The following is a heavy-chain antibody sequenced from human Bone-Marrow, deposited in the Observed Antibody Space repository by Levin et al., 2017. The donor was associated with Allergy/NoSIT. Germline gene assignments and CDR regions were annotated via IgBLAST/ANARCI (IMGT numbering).Heavy chain of an antibody. CDR1: GFTFSSYG. D-gene: IGHD6-19*01. CDR3: ARVAVAGTSEYFQH. V-gene: IGHV3-33*01. CDR2: IWYDGSNK. Sequence: GESLKISCAASGFTFSSYGMHWVRQAPGKGLEWVAVIWYDGSNKYYADSVKGRFTISRDNSKNTLYLQMNSLRAEDTAVYYCARVAVAGTSEYFQHWGQGTLVTVSS. J-gene: IGHJ1*01.